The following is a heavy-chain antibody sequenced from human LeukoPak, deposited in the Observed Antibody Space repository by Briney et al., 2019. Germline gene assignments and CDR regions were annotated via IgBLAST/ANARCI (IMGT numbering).Heavy chain of an antibody. CDR3: ARRGYCSGGSCPNFDY. CDR2: IYPGDSDT. J-gene: IGHJ4*02. CDR1: GYSFTSYW. D-gene: IGHD2-15*01. Sequence: GESLKISCKGSGYSFTSYWIGWVRQMPGKGLEWMGIIYPGDSDTRYSPSFQGQVTISADKSISTAYLQWSSLKASDTAMYYCARRGYCSGGSCPNFDYWGQGTLVTVSS. V-gene: IGHV5-51*01.